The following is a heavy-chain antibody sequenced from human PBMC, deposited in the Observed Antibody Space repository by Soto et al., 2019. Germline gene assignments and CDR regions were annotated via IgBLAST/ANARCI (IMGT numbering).Heavy chain of an antibody. V-gene: IGHV3-11*01. Sequence: QVQLVESGGSLVKPGGSLRLSCAASGFTVSDYYMSWIRQAPGKGLEWVSYISNSGSTTYYADSLKGRYTISRDNAKNSLSLQMNRLRAEDSAVYFCARNQKKPTTSYYYFYYYMDVWGKGTTVTVSS. CDR2: ISNSGSTT. J-gene: IGHJ6*03. CDR1: GFTVSDYY. CDR3: ARNQKKPTTSYYYFYYYMDV. D-gene: IGHD1-7*01.